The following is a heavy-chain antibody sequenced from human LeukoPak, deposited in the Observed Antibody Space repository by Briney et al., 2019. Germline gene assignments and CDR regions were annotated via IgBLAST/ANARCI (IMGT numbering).Heavy chain of an antibody. J-gene: IGHJ3*01. CDR3: ARAPTATGAHL. Sequence: SETLSLTCTVSGYSISSGYYWGWIRQPPGKGLEWIGSIYHSGSTYYNPSLKSRVTISVDTSKNQFSLKLSSVTAADTAVYYCARAPTATGAHLWGQGTMVTVSS. CDR1: GYSISSGYY. V-gene: IGHV4-38-2*02. CDR2: IYHSGST. D-gene: IGHD5-18*01.